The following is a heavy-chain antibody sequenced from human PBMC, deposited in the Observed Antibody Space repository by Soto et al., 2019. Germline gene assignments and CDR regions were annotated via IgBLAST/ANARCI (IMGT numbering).Heavy chain of an antibody. J-gene: IGHJ6*02. CDR3: AKDRYCAAAGPTKFYGMDV. CDR1: GFTFSSYA. Sequence: EVQLLESGGGLVQPGGSLRLSCAASGFTFSSYAMSWVRQAPGKGLEWVSVISGSGDSTYYADSVRGRFTISRDNSKNTLYLQMNSLRAEDTAVYYCAKDRYCAAAGPTKFYGMDVWGQGTTVTVSS. CDR2: ISGSGDST. D-gene: IGHD6-13*01. V-gene: IGHV3-23*01.